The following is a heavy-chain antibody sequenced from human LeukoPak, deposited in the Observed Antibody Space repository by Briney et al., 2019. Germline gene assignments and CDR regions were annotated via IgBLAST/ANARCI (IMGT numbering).Heavy chain of an antibody. J-gene: IGHJ4*02. CDR3: ARQPNEYYYDSSGYYY. CDR1: GGSISSSSYY. Sequence: SETLSLTCTVSGGSISSSSYYWGWIRQPPGKGLEWIGSIYYSGSTYYNPSLKSRVNISVDTSKNQFSLKLSSVTAADTAVYYCARQPNEYYYDSSGYYYWGQGTLVTVSS. D-gene: IGHD3-22*01. V-gene: IGHV4-39*01. CDR2: IYYSGST.